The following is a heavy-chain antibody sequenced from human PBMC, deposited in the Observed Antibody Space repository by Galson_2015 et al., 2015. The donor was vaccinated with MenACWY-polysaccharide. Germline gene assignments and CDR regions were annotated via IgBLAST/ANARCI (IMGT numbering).Heavy chain of an antibody. D-gene: IGHD1-26*01. V-gene: IGHV4-61*01. CDR1: GGSVTSDTSY. J-gene: IGHJ5*02. Sequence: TLSLTCTVSGGSVTSDTSYWRWLRQPPGKGLEWIGYMSYSGRGNSNPSLRSRVTVLIDTSKNQFSLRLTSVTAADTAMYYCAREPTYSGSFGWFDPWGQGTLVTVSS. CDR2: MSYSGRG. CDR3: AREPTYSGSFGWFDP.